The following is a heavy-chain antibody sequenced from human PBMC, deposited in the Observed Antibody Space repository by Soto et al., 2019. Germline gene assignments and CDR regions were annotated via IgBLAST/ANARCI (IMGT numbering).Heavy chain of an antibody. CDR1: GYSFTSYY. D-gene: IGHD3-16*01. CDR3: ARGGSVTKSFNYYFGMDV. CDR2: INPTGGRT. V-gene: IGHV1-46*01. J-gene: IGHJ6*02. Sequence: QVQLVQSGAEVKNPGASVKISCKASGYSFTSYYIHWVRQAPGQGLEWLGLINPTGGRTTYAQRFQGSVIMTRDTATSTLYLQLASLRSDDTALYYCARGGSVTKSFNYYFGMDVWGQGSTVTVSS.